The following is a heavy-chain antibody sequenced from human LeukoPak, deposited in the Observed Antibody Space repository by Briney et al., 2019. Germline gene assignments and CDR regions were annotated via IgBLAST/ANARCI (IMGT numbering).Heavy chain of an antibody. Sequence: SETLPLTCTVSGGSISSSSYYWGWIRQPPGKGLEWIGSIYYSGSTYYNPSLKSRVTISVDTSKNQFSLKLSSVTAADTAVYYCATSSGYPFDYWGQGTLVTVSS. CDR2: IYYSGST. V-gene: IGHV4-39*01. CDR3: ATSSGYPFDY. D-gene: IGHD3-22*01. J-gene: IGHJ4*02. CDR1: GGSISSSSYY.